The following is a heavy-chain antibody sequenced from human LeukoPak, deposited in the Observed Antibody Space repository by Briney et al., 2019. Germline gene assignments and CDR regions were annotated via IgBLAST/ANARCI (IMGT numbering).Heavy chain of an antibody. V-gene: IGHV3-23*01. J-gene: IGHJ4*02. D-gene: IGHD3-22*01. Sequence: PGGSLRLSCAASGFTFSNFPMTWVRRAPGKGLESFSSISGSGGDTYYTDSVKGRFTISRDNLNNTLYLQMNSLRAEDTAIYYCAKSSYYDSSGYYREYYFDYWGQGTLVTVSS. CDR1: GFTFSNFP. CDR2: ISGSGGDT. CDR3: AKSSYYDSSGYYREYYFDY.